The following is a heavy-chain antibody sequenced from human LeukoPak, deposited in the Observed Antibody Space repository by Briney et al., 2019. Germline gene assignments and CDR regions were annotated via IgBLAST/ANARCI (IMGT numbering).Heavy chain of an antibody. J-gene: IGHJ4*02. D-gene: IGHD6-19*01. V-gene: IGHV3-30*18. CDR1: GFTFSSYG. Sequence: PGGSLRLSCAASGFTFSSYGMHWVRQAPGKGLEWVAVISYDGSNKYYADSVKGRFTISRDNSKNTLYLQMNSLRAEDTAVYYCANEAGRALRESYWGQGTLVTVSS. CDR2: ISYDGSNK. CDR3: ANEAGRALRESY.